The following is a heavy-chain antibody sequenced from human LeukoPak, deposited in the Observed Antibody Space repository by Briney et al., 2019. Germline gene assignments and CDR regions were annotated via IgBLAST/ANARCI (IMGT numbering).Heavy chain of an antibody. J-gene: IGHJ6*02. V-gene: IGHV3-7*03. D-gene: IGHD3-3*01. CDR2: IKQDGSEK. CDR1: GFTFSSYW. Sequence: GGSLRLSCAASGFTFSSYWMSWVRQAPGKGLEWVANIKQDGSEKYYVDSVKGRFTISRDNAKNSLYLQMNSLRAEDTAVYYCARGRITIFGVVIREYGMDVWGQGTTVTVSS. CDR3: ARGRITIFGVVIREYGMDV.